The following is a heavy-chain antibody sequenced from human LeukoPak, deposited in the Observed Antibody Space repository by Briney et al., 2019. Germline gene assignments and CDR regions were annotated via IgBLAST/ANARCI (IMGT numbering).Heavy chain of an antibody. Sequence: GGSLRLSCAASGFTFSNCAMSWVRQAPGKGLEWVSAISGSGGSTYYADSVKGRFTISRDNSKNTLYLQMNSLRAEDTAVYYCARRQLVLFSGMDVWGQGTTVTVSS. CDR3: ARRQLVLFSGMDV. CDR2: ISGSGGST. J-gene: IGHJ6*02. CDR1: GFTFSNCA. V-gene: IGHV3-23*01. D-gene: IGHD6-13*01.